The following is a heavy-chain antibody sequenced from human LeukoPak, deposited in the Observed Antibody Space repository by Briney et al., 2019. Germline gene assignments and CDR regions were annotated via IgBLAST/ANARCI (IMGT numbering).Heavy chain of an antibody. CDR3: ARLNSNDAFDI. Sequence: GGALRLSCAASGFTFSSYGMHWVGQAPGKGREGVAFIRYDGSNKYYADSVKGRFTISRDNAKNSLYLQMNSLRAEDTALYHCARLNSNDAFDIWGQGTMVTVSS. V-gene: IGHV3-30*02. CDR1: GFTFSSYG. J-gene: IGHJ3*02. D-gene: IGHD4-11*01. CDR2: IRYDGSNK.